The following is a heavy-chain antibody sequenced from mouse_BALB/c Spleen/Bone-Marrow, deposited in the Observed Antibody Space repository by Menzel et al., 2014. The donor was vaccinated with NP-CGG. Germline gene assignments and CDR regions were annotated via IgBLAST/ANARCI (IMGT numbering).Heavy chain of an antibody. D-gene: IGHD2-14*01. CDR2: ISPYIGGT. V-gene: IGHV1S29*02. Sequence: EVQLQQSGPELVKPGASVKISCKASGYTFTDFNMHWVKQSHGKSLEWIEFISPYIGGTGYNQKFKSKATLTVDSSSSTACMELRSLTSEDSAGYYCARGRRYGGPCFDYWGQGTILTVSS. J-gene: IGHJ2*01. CDR1: GYTFTDFN. CDR3: ARGRRYGGPCFDY.